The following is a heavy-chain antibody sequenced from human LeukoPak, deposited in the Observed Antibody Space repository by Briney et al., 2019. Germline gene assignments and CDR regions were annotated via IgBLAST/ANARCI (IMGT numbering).Heavy chain of an antibody. Sequence: SETLSLTCTVSGGSISSYYWSWIRQPPGKGLEWIGYIYYSGSTNYNPSLKSRVTISVDTSKSQFSLKLSSVTAADTAVYYCATSIAVAGPDYYYYYGMDVWGQGTTVTVSS. D-gene: IGHD6-19*01. V-gene: IGHV4-59*08. CDR2: IYYSGST. CDR1: GGSISSYY. CDR3: ATSIAVAGPDYYYYYGMDV. J-gene: IGHJ6*02.